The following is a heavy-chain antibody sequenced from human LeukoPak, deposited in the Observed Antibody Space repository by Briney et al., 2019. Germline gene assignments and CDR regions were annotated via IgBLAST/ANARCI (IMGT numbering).Heavy chain of an antibody. CDR1: GGSFSGYY. CDR3: ARGSLFYSGYYHFDY. D-gene: IGHD3-22*01. Sequence: PSETLSLTCAVYGGSFSGYYWSWIRQPPGKGLEWIGEINHSGSTNYNPSLKSRVTISVDTSKNQFSLKLSSVTAADTAVYYCARGSLFYSGYYHFDYWGQGTLVTVSS. J-gene: IGHJ4*02. V-gene: IGHV4-34*01. CDR2: INHSGST.